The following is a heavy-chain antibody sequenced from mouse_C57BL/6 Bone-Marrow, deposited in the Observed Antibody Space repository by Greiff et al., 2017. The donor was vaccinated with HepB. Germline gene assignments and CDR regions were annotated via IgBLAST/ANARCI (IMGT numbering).Heavy chain of an antibody. CDR2: IYPRDGST. J-gene: IGHJ3*01. Sequence: VQLQQSGPELVKPGASVKLSCKASGYTFTSYDINWVKQRPGQGLEWIGWIYPRDGSTKYNEKFKGKATLTVATSSSTAYMELHSLTSEDSAVYFCARPLYYSNFAYWGQGTLVTVSA. CDR3: ARPLYYSNFAY. D-gene: IGHD2-5*01. CDR1: GYTFTSYD. V-gene: IGHV1-85*01.